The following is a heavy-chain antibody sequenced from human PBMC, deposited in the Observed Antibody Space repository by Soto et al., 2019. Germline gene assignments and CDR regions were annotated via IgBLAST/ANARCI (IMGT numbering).Heavy chain of an antibody. CDR2: IYYSGST. CDR3: ARHPRQSTSNVDY. J-gene: IGHJ4*02. Sequence: SETLSLTCTVSGGSISRSNYYWGWIRQPPGKGLEWIGNIYYSGSTYYNPSLKSRVTISVDTSKNQFSLKLSSVTAADTAVYYCARHPRQSTSNVDYWGQGTLVTVSS. V-gene: IGHV4-39*01. CDR1: GGSISRSNYY. D-gene: IGHD2-2*01.